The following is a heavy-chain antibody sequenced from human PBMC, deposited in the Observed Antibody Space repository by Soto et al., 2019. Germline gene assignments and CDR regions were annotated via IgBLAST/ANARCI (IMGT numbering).Heavy chain of an antibody. Sequence: QVQLVESGGGVVQPGRSLRLSCAASGFTFSSYAMHWVRQAPGKGLEWVAVISYDGSNKYYADSVKGRFTISRDNSKNTLYLQMNSLRAEDTAVYYCARVPGGNAFDIWGRGTMVTVSS. CDR1: GFTFSSYA. CDR2: ISYDGSNK. CDR3: ARVPGGNAFDI. J-gene: IGHJ3*02. D-gene: IGHD3-16*01. V-gene: IGHV3-30-3*01.